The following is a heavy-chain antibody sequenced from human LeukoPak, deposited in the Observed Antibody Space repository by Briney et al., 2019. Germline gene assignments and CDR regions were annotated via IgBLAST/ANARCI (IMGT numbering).Heavy chain of an antibody. D-gene: IGHD3-9*01. V-gene: IGHV3-33*01. CDR3: TRTYNIRYFDI. CDR2: IWSDASNN. CDR1: GFTFSSYG. J-gene: IGHJ4*02. Sequence: PGGSLRLSCAASGFTFSSYGMHWVRQAPGKGLEWVAVIWSDASNNYYTDSVRGRFTISRDNSKNTLYLKMNSLRAEDTAVYYCTRTYNIRYFDIWGQGTLVAVSS.